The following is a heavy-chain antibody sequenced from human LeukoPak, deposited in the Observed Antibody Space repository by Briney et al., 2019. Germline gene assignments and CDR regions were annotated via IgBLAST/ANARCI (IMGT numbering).Heavy chain of an antibody. Sequence: GRSLRLSCAASGFTFSSYGMHWVRQAPAKGLEWVAMIWFDGKNTHYVDSVKGRFTISRDNAKNSLYLQMNSLRAEDTAVYYCARDYNDYAYWGQGTLVTVSS. CDR1: GFTFSSYG. CDR3: ARDYNDYAY. J-gene: IGHJ4*02. CDR2: IWFDGKNT. V-gene: IGHV3-33*01. D-gene: IGHD4-17*01.